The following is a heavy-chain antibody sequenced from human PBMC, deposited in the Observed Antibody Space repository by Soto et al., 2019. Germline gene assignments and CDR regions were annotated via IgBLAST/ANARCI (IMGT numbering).Heavy chain of an antibody. D-gene: IGHD3-10*01. Sequence: SQXLSLTCAISGDSVSSNSAAWNWIMQSPSRGLEWLGRTYYRSKWYNDYAVSVKSRITINPDTSKNQFSLQLNSVTPEDTAVYYCARDVTMVRGVPLNWFDPWGQGTLVTVSS. CDR3: ARDVTMVRGVPLNWFDP. CDR2: TYYRSKWYN. V-gene: IGHV6-1*01. CDR1: GDSVSSNSAA. J-gene: IGHJ5*02.